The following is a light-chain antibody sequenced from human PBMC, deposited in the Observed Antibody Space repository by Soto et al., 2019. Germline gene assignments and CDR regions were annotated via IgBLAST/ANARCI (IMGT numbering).Light chain of an antibody. Sequence: ELVLTQSPATLSLSPGERATLSCRASQSVSSHLAWYQQKPCQAPRLLMYDTFNRATGIPARFNGSGSGTDFTLTISSLEPQDFAVYYCQQRSNWPPGYTFGQGTKLEIK. V-gene: IGKV3-11*01. CDR2: DTF. J-gene: IGKJ2*01. CDR3: QQRSNWPPGYT. CDR1: QSVSSH.